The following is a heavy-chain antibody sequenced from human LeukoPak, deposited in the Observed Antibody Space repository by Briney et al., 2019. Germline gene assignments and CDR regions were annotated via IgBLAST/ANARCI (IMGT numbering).Heavy chain of an antibody. Sequence: GGSLRLSCAASGFTFSSYWMSWVRQAPGKGREWVANIRQDGREKYYVDSVKGRFTISRDNSKNTLYLEMNSLRAEDTAVYYCARARYCSGGTCYYAFDIWGQGTMVTVSS. J-gene: IGHJ3*02. CDR2: IRQDGREK. CDR3: ARARYCSGGTCYYAFDI. D-gene: IGHD2-15*01. CDR1: GFTFSSYW. V-gene: IGHV3-7*03.